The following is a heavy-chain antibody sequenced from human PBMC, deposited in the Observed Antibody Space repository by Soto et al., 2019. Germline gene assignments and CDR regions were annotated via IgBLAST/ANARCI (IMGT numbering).Heavy chain of an antibody. D-gene: IGHD1-1*01. J-gene: IGHJ3*02. CDR1: GFTLSNYA. CDR3: AKDAVSYNGIYDPFDI. CDR2: IDGDGSA. V-gene: IGHV3-23*01. Sequence: EVQLLESGGGLVQPGGSLRLSCVASGFTLSNYAMSWVRQAPGKGLEWVSVIDGDGSAKFADSVKGRLTVSRDNSKNTLYLQMDSLRDEDTDIYYCAKDAVSYNGIYDPFDIWGRGTMVTVSS.